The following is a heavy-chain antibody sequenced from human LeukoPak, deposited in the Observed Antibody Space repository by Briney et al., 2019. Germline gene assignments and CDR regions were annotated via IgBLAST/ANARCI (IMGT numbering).Heavy chain of an antibody. V-gene: IGHV1-18*01. CDR1: GYTFTSYG. Sequence: GASVKVSCKASGYTFTSYGISWVRQAPGQGLEWMGWISAYNGNTNYAQKLQGRVTMTTDTSTSTAYMELRSLRSDDTAVYYCGRHYGSGSYYFYYGMDVWGQGTTVTVSS. CDR3: GRHYGSGSYYFYYGMDV. CDR2: ISAYNGNT. J-gene: IGHJ6*02. D-gene: IGHD3-10*01.